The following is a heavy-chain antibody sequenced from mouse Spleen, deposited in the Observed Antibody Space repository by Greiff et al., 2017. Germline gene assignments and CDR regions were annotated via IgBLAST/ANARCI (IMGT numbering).Heavy chain of an antibody. CDR2: ISSGGSYT. CDR1: GFTFSSYG. Sequence: VQLKESGGDLVKPGGSLKLSCAASGFTFSSYGMSWVRQTPDKRLEWVATISSGGSYTYYPDSVKGRFTISRDNAKNTLYLQMSSLKSEDTAMYYCARQMGQGFDYWGQGTTLTVSS. J-gene: IGHJ2*01. D-gene: IGHD3-3*01. CDR3: ARQMGQGFDY. V-gene: IGHV5-6*01.